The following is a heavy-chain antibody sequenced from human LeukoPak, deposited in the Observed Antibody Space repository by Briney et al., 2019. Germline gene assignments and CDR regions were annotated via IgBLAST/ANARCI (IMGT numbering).Heavy chain of an antibody. CDR2: INHSGST. V-gene: IGHV4-34*01. Sequence: PSETLSLTCAVYGGSFSGYYWSWIRQPPGKGLEWIGEINHSGSTNYNPSLKSRVTISVDTSKNQFSLKLSSVTAADTAVYYCARQRYYDFWGGYSVDYWGQGTLVTVSS. D-gene: IGHD3-3*01. CDR1: GGSFSGYY. CDR3: ARQRYYDFWGGYSVDY. J-gene: IGHJ4*02.